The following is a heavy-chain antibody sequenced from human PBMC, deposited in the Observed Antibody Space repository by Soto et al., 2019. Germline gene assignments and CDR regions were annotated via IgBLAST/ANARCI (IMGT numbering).Heavy chain of an antibody. J-gene: IGHJ3*02. CDR3: ARDLYPSGACDI. CDR1: GLTFSSYS. Sequence: GGSLRLSCAASGLTFSSYSMNWVRQAPGKGLEWVSSISSSSSYIYYADSVKGRFTISRDNAKNSLYLQMNSLRAEDTAVYYCARDLYPSGACDIWGQWTMGTVS. V-gene: IGHV3-21*01. CDR2: ISSSSSYI.